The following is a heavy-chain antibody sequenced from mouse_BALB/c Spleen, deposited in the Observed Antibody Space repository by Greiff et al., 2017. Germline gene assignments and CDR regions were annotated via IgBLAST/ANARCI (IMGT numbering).Heavy chain of an antibody. D-gene: IGHD3-3*01. Sequence: QVQLQQPGAELVRPGASVKLSCKASGYSFTSYWMNWVKQRPGQGLEWIGIIHPSDSETRLNQKFKDKATLTVDKSSSTAYMQLSSPTSEDSAVYYCARGLGWAMDYWGQGTSVTVSS. J-gene: IGHJ4*01. V-gene: IGHV1-61*01. CDR1: GYSFTSYW. CDR2: IHPSDSET. CDR3: ARGLGWAMDY.